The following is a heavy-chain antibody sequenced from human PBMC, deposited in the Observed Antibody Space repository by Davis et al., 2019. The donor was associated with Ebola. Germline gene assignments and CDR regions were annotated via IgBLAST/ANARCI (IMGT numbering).Heavy chain of an antibody. J-gene: IGHJ4*02. CDR1: GHTFTNYY. CDR3: AVPGIAAAGTPPGVQNYFDY. Sequence: ASVKVSCKASGHTFTNYYMHWVRQAPGQGLEWMGRINPNFGGKIYAQKFQDRVTMTIDTSINTAYMELDRLRSDDTAVYYCAVPGIAAAGTPPGVQNYFDYWGQGTLVTVSS. D-gene: IGHD6-13*01. V-gene: IGHV1-2*06. CDR2: INPNFGGK.